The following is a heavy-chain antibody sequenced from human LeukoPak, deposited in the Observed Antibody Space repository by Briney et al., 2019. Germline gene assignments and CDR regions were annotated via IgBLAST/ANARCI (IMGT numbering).Heavy chain of an antibody. CDR3: AMPYYDFWSGYYYFDY. CDR1: GYTLTSYD. J-gene: IGHJ4*02. D-gene: IGHD3-3*01. CDR2: MNPNSGNT. V-gene: IGHV1-8*01. Sequence: ASVKVSCKASGYTLTSYDINWVRQATGQGLEWMGWMNPNSGNTGYAQKFQGRVTMTRNTSISTAYMELSSLRSEDTAVYYCAMPYYDFWSGYYYFDYWGQGTLVTVSS.